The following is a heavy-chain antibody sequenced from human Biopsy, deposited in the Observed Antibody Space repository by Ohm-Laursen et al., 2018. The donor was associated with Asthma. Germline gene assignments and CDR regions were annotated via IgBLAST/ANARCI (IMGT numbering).Heavy chain of an antibody. CDR2: INSVFGTT. CDR1: GGTFNTYV. Sequence: SVKVSCKSLGGTFNTYVIGWARQGPGQGLEWMGGINSVFGTTTYPQKFQDRVTITADDSTSTVYMELSNLRSEDPAVYYCVRKAGSCISRTCYSLDFWGQGTLVTVSS. J-gene: IGHJ4*02. D-gene: IGHD2-2*01. CDR3: VRKAGSCISRTCYSLDF. V-gene: IGHV1-69*13.